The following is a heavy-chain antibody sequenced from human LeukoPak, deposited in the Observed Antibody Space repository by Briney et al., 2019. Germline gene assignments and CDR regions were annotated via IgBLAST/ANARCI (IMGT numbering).Heavy chain of an antibody. J-gene: IGHJ4*02. CDR3: ASRKTSY. V-gene: IGHV3-48*01. CDR1: GFTFSSYS. Sequence: GGSLRLSCAASGFTFSSYSMNWVRQAPGKGLEWVSYISSSSSTIYYADSVKGRFTISRDNAKNSLYLQMNSLRAEDTAVYYCASRKTSYWGQGTLVTVSS. CDR2: ISSSSSTI.